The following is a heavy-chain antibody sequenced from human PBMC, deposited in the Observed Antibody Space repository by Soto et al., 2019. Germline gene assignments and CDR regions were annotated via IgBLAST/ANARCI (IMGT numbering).Heavy chain of an antibody. D-gene: IGHD5-18*01. CDR2: ISDDGSIK. V-gene: IGHV3-30-3*01. Sequence: PGGSLRLSCAASGFSFTTYAMHWVRQAPGKGLECVAVISDDGSIKYYADSVKGRFTISRDSSKNTFYLQMNSLRGDDTALYYCARAIETAMDPCDYWGQGALVTAPQ. J-gene: IGHJ4*02. CDR1: GFSFTTYA. CDR3: ARAIETAMDPCDY.